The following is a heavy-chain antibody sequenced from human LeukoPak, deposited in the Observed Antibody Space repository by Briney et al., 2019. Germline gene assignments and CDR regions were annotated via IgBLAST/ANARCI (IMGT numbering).Heavy chain of an antibody. V-gene: IGHV4-4*07. J-gene: IGHJ5*02. CDR1: GGSISSYY. D-gene: IGHD2-15*01. Sequence: PSETLSLTCTVSGGSISSYYWSWIRQPAGKGLEWIGRIYTSGSTNYNPSLKSRVTMSVDTSKNQFSLKLSSVTAADTAVYYCAREIIVVVVAAGDWFDPWGQGTLVTVSS. CDR3: AREIIVVVVAAGDWFDP. CDR2: IYTSGST.